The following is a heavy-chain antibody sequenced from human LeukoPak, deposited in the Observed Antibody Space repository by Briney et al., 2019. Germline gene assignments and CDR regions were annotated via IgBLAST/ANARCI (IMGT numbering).Heavy chain of an antibody. CDR3: ARSRGYSYGSFDY. CDR1: GYTFTSYD. J-gene: IGHJ4*02. CDR2: MNPNSGNT. D-gene: IGHD5-18*01. V-gene: IGHV1-8*01. Sequence: ASVKVSCKASGYTFTSYDINWVRQATGQGLEWMGWMNPNSGNTGYAQKFQGRVTMTRNTSISTAYMGLSSLRSEDTAVYYCARSRGYSYGSFDYWGQGTLVTVSS.